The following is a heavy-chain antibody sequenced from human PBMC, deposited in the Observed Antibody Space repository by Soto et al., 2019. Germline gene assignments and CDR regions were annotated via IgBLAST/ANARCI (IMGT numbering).Heavy chain of an antibody. CDR3: VSGEYYYMDV. CDR1: GFTFSSYS. J-gene: IGHJ6*03. CDR2: ITSTSSYV. D-gene: IGHD2-15*01. V-gene: IGHV3-21*01. Sequence: GGSLRLSCAASGFTFSSYSMNWVRQAPGKGLEWVSSITSTSSYVYYAASVKGRFTISRDNAKNSLYLQMNSLGAEDTAVYHCVSGEYYYMDVWGKGTTVTVSS.